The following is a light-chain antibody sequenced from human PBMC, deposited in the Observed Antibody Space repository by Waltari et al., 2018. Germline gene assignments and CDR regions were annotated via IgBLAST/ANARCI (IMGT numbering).Light chain of an antibody. CDR2: KAK. J-gene: IGLJ2*01. V-gene: IGLV3-25*03. CDR3: QSLDRSGTVI. CDR1: ELPRQN. Sequence: SYELTQPPSVSVSQGQTARITCAGDELPRQNAYWYQKKSRQAPVLVICKAKGRPSGIPERFSGSSSGTTVSLTISGVLAEDEADYYCQSLDRSGTVIFGGGTTLTVL.